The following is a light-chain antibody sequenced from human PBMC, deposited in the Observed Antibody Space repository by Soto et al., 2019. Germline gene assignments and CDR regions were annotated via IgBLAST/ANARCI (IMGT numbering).Light chain of an antibody. Sequence: QSVLPQPPSASGSPGQSVTISCTGTSSDVGAYNYVSWYQHRPGKAPKLMIYEVTKRPSGVPDRFSGAKSGNTASLTVSGLQAEDEADYYCTSHAGTNNFPYVFGTGTKLTVL. CDR1: SSDVGAYNY. CDR2: EVT. CDR3: TSHAGTNNFPYV. J-gene: IGLJ1*01. V-gene: IGLV2-8*01.